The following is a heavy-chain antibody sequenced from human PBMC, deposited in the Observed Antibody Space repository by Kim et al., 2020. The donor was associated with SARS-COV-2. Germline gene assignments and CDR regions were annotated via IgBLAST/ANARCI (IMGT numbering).Heavy chain of an antibody. CDR1: GFTFSSYS. V-gene: IGHV3-48*02. J-gene: IGHJ6*03. Sequence: GGSLRLSCAASGFTFSSYSMNWVRQAPGKGLEWVSYISSSSTIYYADSVKGRFTISRDNAKNSLYLQMNSLRDEDTAVYYCAREVRLLWSPVENYYYYMDVWGKGTTVTVSS. CDR3: AREVRLLWSPVENYYYYMDV. D-gene: IGHD3-10*01. CDR2: ISSSSTI.